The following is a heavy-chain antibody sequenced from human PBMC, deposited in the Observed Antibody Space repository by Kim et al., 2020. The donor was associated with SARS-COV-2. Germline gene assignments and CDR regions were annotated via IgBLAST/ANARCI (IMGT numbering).Heavy chain of an antibody. CDR1: GFTFSNAW. J-gene: IGHJ4*02. CDR3: TTDVDYGDKWDY. Sequence: GGSLRLSCVASGFTFSNAWMRWVRQAPGKGLEWVGRIKSKSNGGTTDYAAPVKGRITIARDDSKNTLYLQMNSLKTEDIALYDCTTDVDYGDKWDYWGQGTLVTVSS. D-gene: IGHD4-17*01. CDR2: IKSKSNGGTT. V-gene: IGHV3-15*01.